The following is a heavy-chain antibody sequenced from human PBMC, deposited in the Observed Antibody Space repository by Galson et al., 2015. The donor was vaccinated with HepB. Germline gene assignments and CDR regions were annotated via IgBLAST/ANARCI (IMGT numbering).Heavy chain of an antibody. CDR1: GFTFSSYG. CDR2: IWYDGSNK. Sequence: SLRLSCAASGFTFSSYGMHRVRQAPGKGLEWVAVIWYDGSNKYYADSVKGRFTISRDNSKNTLYLQMNSLRAEDTAVHYCAREGGGDTGTNFDYWGQGTLVTVSS. CDR3: AREGGGDTGTNFDY. J-gene: IGHJ4*02. D-gene: IGHD1-14*01. V-gene: IGHV3-33*08.